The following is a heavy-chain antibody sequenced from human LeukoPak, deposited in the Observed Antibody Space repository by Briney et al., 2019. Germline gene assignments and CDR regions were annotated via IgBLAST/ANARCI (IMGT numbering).Heavy chain of an antibody. CDR3: AREAPYYYDSSGYYGMDWFDP. CDR2: ISAYNGNT. D-gene: IGHD3-22*01. Sequence: ASVKVSCKSSGYTFTSYGISWVRQAPGQGLEWMGCISAYNGNTNYAQKLQGRVTMTTDTSTSTAYMELRSLRSDDTAVYYCAREAPYYYDSSGYYGMDWFDPWGQGTLVTVSS. CDR1: GYTFTSYG. J-gene: IGHJ5*02. V-gene: IGHV1-18*01.